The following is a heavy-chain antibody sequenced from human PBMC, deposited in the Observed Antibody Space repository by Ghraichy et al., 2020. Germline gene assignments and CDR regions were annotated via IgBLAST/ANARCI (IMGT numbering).Heavy chain of an antibody. Sequence: SVKVSCKASGGTFSSYAISWVRQAPGQGLEWMGGIIPIFGTANYAQKFQGRVTITADESTSTAYMELSSLRSEDTAVYYCARDIGAGLRYFDWLLGGLSYYYGMDVWGQGTTVTVSS. CDR2: IIPIFGTA. CDR3: ARDIGAGLRYFDWLLGGLSYYYGMDV. CDR1: GGTFSSYA. J-gene: IGHJ6*02. V-gene: IGHV1-69*13. D-gene: IGHD3-9*01.